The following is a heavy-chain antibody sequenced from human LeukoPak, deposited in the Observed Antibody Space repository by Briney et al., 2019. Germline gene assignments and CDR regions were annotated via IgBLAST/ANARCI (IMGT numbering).Heavy chain of an antibody. J-gene: IGHJ4*02. V-gene: IGHV4-38-2*02. CDR1: GYSISSGYY. CDR2: IYHSGST. CDR3: ARDDDMVTRAFDY. Sequence: SETLSLTCTVSGYSISSGYYWGWIRQPPGKGLEWIGSIYHSGSTYYNPSLKSRVTISVDTSKNQCSLKLSSGTAADTAVYYCARDDDMVTRAFDYWGQGTLVTVSS. D-gene: IGHD5-18*01.